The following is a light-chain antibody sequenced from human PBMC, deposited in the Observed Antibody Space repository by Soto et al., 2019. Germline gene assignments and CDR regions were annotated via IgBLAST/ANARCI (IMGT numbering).Light chain of an antibody. V-gene: IGKV3-11*01. CDR1: QSVSSY. Sequence: EIVLTQSPATLSLSPGERATLSCRASQSVSSYLAWYQQKPVQAPRLLIYEASNRATGIPARFSGSGSGTDFTLTISSLEPEDFAVYYCQQRSNWPPGSTFGPGTKVDIK. J-gene: IGKJ3*01. CDR2: EAS. CDR3: QQRSNWPPGST.